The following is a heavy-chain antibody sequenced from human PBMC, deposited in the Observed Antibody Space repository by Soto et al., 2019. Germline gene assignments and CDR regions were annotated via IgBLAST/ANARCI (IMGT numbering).Heavy chain of an antibody. Sequence: PGGSLRLSCGVSEFTFSSYSMNWVRQAPGKGLEWLSYICSRSQTIFYADSVKGRFTISRDNAKNSLYLQMNSLRDEDTAVYFCAREDIMGTRSFDPWGQGTLVTVSS. J-gene: IGHJ5*02. V-gene: IGHV3-48*02. CDR1: EFTFSSYS. CDR2: ICSRSQTI. CDR3: AREDIMGTRSFDP. D-gene: IGHD1-26*01.